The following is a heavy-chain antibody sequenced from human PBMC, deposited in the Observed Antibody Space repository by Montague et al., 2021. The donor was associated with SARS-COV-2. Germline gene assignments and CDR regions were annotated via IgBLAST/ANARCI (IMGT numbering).Heavy chain of an antibody. J-gene: IGHJ4*02. CDR2: IHHSGST. V-gene: IGHV4-59*08. CDR3: ATPAGGFTSGSLDY. D-gene: IGHD6-13*01. Sequence: SETLSLTCTVSGGSINSFYWSWVRQSPGKRMEWIGYIHHSGSTXXXPSXXXRVTMSLDTSRNQLSLKLSSVTAADTAIYYCATPAGGFTSGSLDYWGQGTLVTVSS. CDR1: GGSINSFY.